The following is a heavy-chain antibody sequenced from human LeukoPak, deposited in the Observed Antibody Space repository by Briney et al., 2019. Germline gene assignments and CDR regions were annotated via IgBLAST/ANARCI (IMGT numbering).Heavy chain of an antibody. Sequence: ASVKVSCKTSGYTSTTYGISWVRQAPGQGFEWMGWTYNTYTHYAQTLRDRLTMTTDTSTSTSYMELRSLRSDDTAVYYCARGYQQIVDTAMVTRWFDPWGQGTLVTVSS. CDR1: GYTSTTYG. CDR2: TYNTYT. D-gene: IGHD5-18*01. J-gene: IGHJ5*02. CDR3: ARGYQQIVDTAMVTRWFDP. V-gene: IGHV1-18*01.